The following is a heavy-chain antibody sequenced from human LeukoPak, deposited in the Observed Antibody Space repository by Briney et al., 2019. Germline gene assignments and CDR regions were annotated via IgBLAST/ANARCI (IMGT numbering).Heavy chain of an antibody. CDR1: GGTFSSYA. CDR3: ARDPELGYYYDSSGYLGGYYYYGMDV. Sequence: SVKVSCKASGGTFSSYAISWVRQAPGQGLEWMGRIIPILGIANYAQKFQGRVTITADKSTSTAYMELSSLRSEDTAVYYCARDPELGYYYDSSGYLGGYYYYGMDVWGQGTTVTVSS. CDR2: IIPILGIA. D-gene: IGHD3-22*01. J-gene: IGHJ6*02. V-gene: IGHV1-69*04.